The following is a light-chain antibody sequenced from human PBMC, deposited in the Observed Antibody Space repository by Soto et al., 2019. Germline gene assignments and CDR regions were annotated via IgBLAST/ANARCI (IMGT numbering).Light chain of an antibody. CDR1: SSDVGGYNY. V-gene: IGLV2-14*01. Sequence: QSALTQPASVSRSPGQSITISCTGTSSDVGGYNYVSWYQQHPGKAPKLMIYDVSNRPSGVSNRFSGSKSGNTASLTISGLQAEDEADYYCSSYTSSSTFEVFGTGTKVTVL. CDR3: SSYTSSSTFEV. J-gene: IGLJ1*01. CDR2: DVS.